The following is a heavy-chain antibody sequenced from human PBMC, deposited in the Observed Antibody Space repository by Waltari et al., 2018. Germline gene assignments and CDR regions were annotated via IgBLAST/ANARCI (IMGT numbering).Heavy chain of an antibody. V-gene: IGHV4-4*07. D-gene: IGHD6-6*01. J-gene: IGHJ6*03. CDR1: GGSISSYY. CDR3: ARSIAARTHYYYYMDV. CDR2: IYTSGST. Sequence: QVQLQESGPGLVKPSETLSLPCTVSGGSISSYYWTWIRQPAGKGLEWIGRIYTSGSTNYNPSLKSRVTMSVDTSKNQFSLKLSSVTAADTAVYYCARSIAARTHYYYYMDVWGKGTTVTVSS.